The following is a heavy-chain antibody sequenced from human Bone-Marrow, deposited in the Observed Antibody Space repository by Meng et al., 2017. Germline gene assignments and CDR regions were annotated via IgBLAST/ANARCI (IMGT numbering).Heavy chain of an antibody. CDR3: ARGTRPLLFQH. V-gene: IGHV4-31*03. Sequence: QVALQESGPGLVKPSQTLSLTCTVSGGSISSGGYYWSWIRQPPGKGLEWIGEINHSGSTNYNPSLKSRVTISVDTSKNQFSLKLSSVTAADTAVYYCARGTRPLLFQHWGQGTLVTVSS. CDR1: GGSISSGGYY. J-gene: IGHJ1*01. CDR2: INHSGST. D-gene: IGHD1-1*01.